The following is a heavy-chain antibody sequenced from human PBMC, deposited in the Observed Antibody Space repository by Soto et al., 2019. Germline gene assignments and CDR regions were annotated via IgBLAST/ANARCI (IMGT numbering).Heavy chain of an antibody. D-gene: IGHD3-16*01. V-gene: IGHV1-18*01. CDR3: ARWDGIFGAGGVD. CDR2: INGYNGKP. J-gene: IGHJ4*02. CDR1: GYIFTQYG. Sequence: QVQLVQSGAEVRKPGASVRVSCKASGYIFTQYGIGWVRQAPGQGLEWMGWINGYNGKPNYAQEFRGRVTMTTDTFTSTAYMDLRSLTSDDTGVYYCARWDGIFGAGGVDWGQGTLVTVSS.